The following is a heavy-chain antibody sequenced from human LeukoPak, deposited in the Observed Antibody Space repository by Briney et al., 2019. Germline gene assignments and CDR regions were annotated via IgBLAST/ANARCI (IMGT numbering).Heavy chain of an antibody. J-gene: IGHJ4*02. CDR3: AKKSDSGSWDYFDY. Sequence: GGSLRLSCAASGFTFSFYVMNWVRQAAGKGLEWVSGISGGGSTTYYVDSVKGRFIISRDNSKNTLYLQMSSLRAEDTAVYYCAKKSDSGSWDYFDYWGQGTLVTVSS. CDR2: ISGGGSTT. D-gene: IGHD3-10*01. V-gene: IGHV3-23*01. CDR1: GFTFSFYV.